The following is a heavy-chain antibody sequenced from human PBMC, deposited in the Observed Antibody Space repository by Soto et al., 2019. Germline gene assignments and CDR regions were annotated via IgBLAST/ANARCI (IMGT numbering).Heavy chain of an antibody. Sequence: PGESLKISCKGSGYSFTSYWIGWVRQMPGKGLEWMGIIYPGDSDTRYNPSFQGQVTISADKSISTAYLQWSSLKASDTAMYYCARHCRDYDFWSGYSQTYYYGMDVWGQGTTVTVSS. J-gene: IGHJ6*02. D-gene: IGHD3-3*01. CDR1: GYSFTSYW. CDR3: ARHCRDYDFWSGYSQTYYYGMDV. CDR2: IYPGDSDT. V-gene: IGHV5-51*01.